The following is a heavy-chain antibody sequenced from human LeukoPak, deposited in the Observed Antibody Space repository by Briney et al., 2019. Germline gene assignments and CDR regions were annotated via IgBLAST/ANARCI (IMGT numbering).Heavy chain of an antibody. CDR2: ISAYNGNT. CDR1: GYTFTSYG. J-gene: IGHJ4*02. Sequence: ASVKVSCKASGYTFTSYGISWVRQAPGQGLEWMGWISAYNGNTNYAQKLQGRGTMTTYTSTSTAYMELSSLLSDDRAVYYCAIPKYWGYEVGYFDFGGQGTLVTV. V-gene: IGHV1-18*01. CDR3: AIPKYWGYEVGYFDF. D-gene: IGHD1-26*01.